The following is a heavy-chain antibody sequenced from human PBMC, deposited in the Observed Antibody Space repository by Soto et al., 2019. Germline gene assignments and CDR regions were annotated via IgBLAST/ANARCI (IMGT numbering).Heavy chain of an antibody. CDR3: ARDSGYGSGNSVNHYLDC. V-gene: IGHV3-7*01. J-gene: IGHJ4*01. CDR1: GFTLRSYW. D-gene: IGHD3-10*01. CDR2: IKTDASEK. Sequence: EEQLVASGGGLVQPGGSLRLSCAASGFTLRSYWMSWVRQAPGKGLEWLATIKTDASEKKDVDSVKGRFTVFRDNAKNSLYLQMDSLRAEDTDVYYCARDSGYGSGNSVNHYLDCWGRGTLVTVSS.